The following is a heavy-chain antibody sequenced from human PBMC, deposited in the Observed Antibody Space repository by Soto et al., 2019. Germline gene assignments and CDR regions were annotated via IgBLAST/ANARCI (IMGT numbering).Heavy chain of an antibody. V-gene: IGHV4-31*03. CDR2: IYYSGST. CDR1: GGSISSGGYY. D-gene: IGHD6-19*01. Sequence: PSETLSLTCTVSGGSISSGGYYWSWIRQHPGKGLEWIGYIYYSGSTYYNPSLKSRVTISVDTSKNQFSLKLSSVTAADTAVYYCARGPFIAVIALYYFDYWGQGTLVTVSS. CDR3: ARGPFIAVIALYYFDY. J-gene: IGHJ4*02.